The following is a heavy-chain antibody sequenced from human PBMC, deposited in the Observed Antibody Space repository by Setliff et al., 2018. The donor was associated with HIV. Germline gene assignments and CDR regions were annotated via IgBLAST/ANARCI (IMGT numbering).Heavy chain of an antibody. Sequence: SETLSLTCTVSGGSISNSNYYWGWIRQPPGKGLEWIGSVYYTGSTYYNPSLKSRVTISTDTSKNQFSLKVRSVTAADTAVYYCARQVTVVGYFETAAGSFNYWGPGTLVTVSS. V-gene: IGHV4-39*01. CDR2: VYYTGST. CDR1: GGSISNSNYY. D-gene: IGHD2-21*01. J-gene: IGHJ4*02. CDR3: ARQVTVVGYFETAAGSFNY.